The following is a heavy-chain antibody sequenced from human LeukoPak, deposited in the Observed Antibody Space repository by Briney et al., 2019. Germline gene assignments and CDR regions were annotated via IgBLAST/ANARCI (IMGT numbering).Heavy chain of an antibody. CDR1: GFTFNTYS. CDR3: ASDPGEV. V-gene: IGHV3-48*01. CDR2: ISSSGRTI. J-gene: IGHJ6*02. Sequence: GGSLRLSCAASGFTFNTYSINWVRQAPGKGLEWLSYISSSGRTIYYADSVKGRFTISRDNAKNSLYLQMNSLRAEDTAVYYCASDPGEVWGQGTTVTVSS.